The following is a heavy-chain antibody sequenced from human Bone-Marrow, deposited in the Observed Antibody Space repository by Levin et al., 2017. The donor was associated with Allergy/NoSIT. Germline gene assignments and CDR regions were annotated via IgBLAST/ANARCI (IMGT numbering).Heavy chain of an antibody. J-gene: IGHJ4*02. V-gene: IGHV4-34*01. CDR2: INHSGST. Sequence: SETLSLTCAVYGGSFSGYYWSWIRQPPGKGLEWIGEINHSGSTNYNPSLKSRVTISVDTSKNQFSLKLSSVTAADTAVYYCATLGSSSWYDYWGQGTLVTVSS. CDR1: GGSFSGYY. CDR3: ATLGSSSWYDY. D-gene: IGHD6-13*01.